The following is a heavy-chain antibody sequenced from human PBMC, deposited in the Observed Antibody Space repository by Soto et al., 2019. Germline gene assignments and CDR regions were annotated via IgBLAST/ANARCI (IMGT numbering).Heavy chain of an antibody. CDR2: IIPIFGTA. Sequence: GASVKVSCKASGGTFSSYAISWVRQAPGQGLEWMGGIIPIFGTANYAQKFQGRVTITADESTSTAYMELSSLRSEDTAVYYCARDSRPGSGYDWRLDYYYYGMDVWGQGTTVTVSS. J-gene: IGHJ6*02. CDR3: ARDSRPGSGYDWRLDYYYYGMDV. D-gene: IGHD5-12*01. V-gene: IGHV1-69*13. CDR1: GGTFSSYA.